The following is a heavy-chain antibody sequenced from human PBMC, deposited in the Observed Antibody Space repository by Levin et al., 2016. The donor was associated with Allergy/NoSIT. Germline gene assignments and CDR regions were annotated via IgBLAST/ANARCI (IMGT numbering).Heavy chain of an antibody. CDR1: GGTFSSYA. CDR3: ARDNTVTTGPYYYYYGMDV. V-gene: IGHV1-69*04. CDR2: IIPILGIA. Sequence: SVKVSCKASGGTFSSYAISWVRQAPGQGLEWMGRIIPILGIANYAQKFQGRVTITADKSTSTAYMELSSLRSEDTAVYYCARDNTVTTGPYYYYYGMDVWGQGTTVTVSS. D-gene: IGHD4-17*01. J-gene: IGHJ6*02.